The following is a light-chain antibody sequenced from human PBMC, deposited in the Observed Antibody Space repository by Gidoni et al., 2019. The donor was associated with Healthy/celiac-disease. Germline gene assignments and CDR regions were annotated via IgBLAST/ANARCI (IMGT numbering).Light chain of an antibody. CDR1: QSVSSY. CDR3: QQRSNWPLFT. V-gene: IGKV3-11*01. J-gene: IGKJ3*01. CDR2: DAS. Sequence: IVLTKSPAPLSLSPGERATLSCMASQSVSSYLAWYQQTPGQARRLLIYDASNRATGIPARFSVRGSGTDFTLTISSLEPEDFAVYYCQQRSNWPLFTFGPGTKVDIK.